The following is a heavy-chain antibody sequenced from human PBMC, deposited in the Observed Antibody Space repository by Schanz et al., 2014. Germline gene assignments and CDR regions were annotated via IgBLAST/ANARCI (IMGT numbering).Heavy chain of an antibody. CDR1: GGSIRSGTYY. Sequence: QVQLQESGPGLVKPSQTLSLTCTVSGGSIRSGTYYWSWIRQPAGKALEWVGRVFPNGITNYNPSLKILAPISLDTSNNHFSLTLPSLTAADTAVYYCARDTTWRLDLWGRGTLVTVSS. CDR2: VFPNGIT. CDR3: ARDTTWRLDL. D-gene: IGHD1-1*01. V-gene: IGHV4-61*02. J-gene: IGHJ2*01.